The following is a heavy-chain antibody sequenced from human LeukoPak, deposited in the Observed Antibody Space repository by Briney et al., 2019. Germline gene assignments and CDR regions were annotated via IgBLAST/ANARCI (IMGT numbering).Heavy chain of an antibody. D-gene: IGHD6-6*01. CDR3: ARSDSSSSPPDY. V-gene: IGHV1-45*02. CDR1: GYTFTYRY. CDR2: IAPFNGNT. Sequence: SVKVSCKASGYTFTYRYLHWVRQAPGQALEWMGWIAPFNGNTNYAQKFQDRVTITRDRSMSTAYMELSSLRSEDTAMYYCARSDSSSSPPDYWGQGTLVTVSS. J-gene: IGHJ4*02.